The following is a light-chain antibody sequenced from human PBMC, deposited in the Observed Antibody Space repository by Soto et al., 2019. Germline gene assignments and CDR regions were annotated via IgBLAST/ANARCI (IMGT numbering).Light chain of an antibody. CDR2: VGTGGIVG. CDR1: SGYSNYK. Sequence: QLVLTQPPSASASLGASVTLTCTLSSGYSNYKVDWYQQRPGKGPRFVMRVGTGGIVGSKGDGIPDRFSVLGSGLNRYLTINNIQEEDESDYHCGADHGSGSNVVVFGGGTKVTVL. J-gene: IGLJ2*01. V-gene: IGLV9-49*01. CDR3: GADHGSGSNVVV.